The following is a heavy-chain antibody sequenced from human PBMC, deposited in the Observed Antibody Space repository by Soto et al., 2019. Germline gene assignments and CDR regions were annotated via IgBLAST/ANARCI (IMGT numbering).Heavy chain of an antibody. V-gene: IGHV3-23*01. CDR1: GFTFSSYA. CDR2: ISGSGGST. CDR3: AKNPGDYYDSSGYYY. D-gene: IGHD3-22*01. Sequence: QAGGSLRLSCAASGFTFSSYAMSWVRQAPGKGLEWVSAISGSGGSTYYADSVKGRFTISRDNSKNTLYLQMNSLRAEDTAVYYCAKNPGDYYDSSGYYYWGQGTLVTVSS. J-gene: IGHJ4*02.